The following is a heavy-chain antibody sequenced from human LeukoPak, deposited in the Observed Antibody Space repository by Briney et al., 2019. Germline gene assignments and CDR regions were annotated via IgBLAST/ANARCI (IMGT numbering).Heavy chain of an antibody. CDR2: IKQDGSEK. CDR1: GFTFSSYW. D-gene: IGHD2-2*02. V-gene: IGHV3-7*01. Sequence: GGSLRLSCAASGFTFSSYWMSWVRQAPGKGLEWVANIKQDGSEKYYVDSVKGRFTISRDNAKNSLYLQMNSLRAEDTAVYYCARSLAAIEFRHLDYWGQGTLVTVSS. J-gene: IGHJ4*02. CDR3: ARSLAAIEFRHLDY.